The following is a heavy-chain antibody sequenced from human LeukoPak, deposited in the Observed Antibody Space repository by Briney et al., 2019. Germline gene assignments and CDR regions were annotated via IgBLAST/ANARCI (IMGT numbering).Heavy chain of an antibody. CDR3: AGGGGLVLVDSPMPLDS. Sequence: GASVTVSCKASGYTFSNSGISWVRQAPGHGLEWMGWISSHLGNTEYAEKFQDRVTMTTDTSSTTVYMELRSLRSDDTALYYCAGGGGLVLVDSPMPLDSWGQGTLVIVSS. CDR2: ISSHLGNT. D-gene: IGHD4-23*01. V-gene: IGHV1-18*01. J-gene: IGHJ5*01. CDR1: GYTFSNSG.